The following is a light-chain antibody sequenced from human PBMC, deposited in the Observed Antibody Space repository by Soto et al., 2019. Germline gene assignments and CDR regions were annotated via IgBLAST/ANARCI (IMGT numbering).Light chain of an antibody. CDR3: QHYVTSLTT. CDR1: QSVSNNY. Sequence: EIVLTQSPGTLSLSPGERATLSCRASQSVSNNYLAWYQQKPGQAPRLLIYDTSNRATGVPDRFSGSGSGTDFTLTISRLEPEDFAVYYCQHYVTSLTTFGQGTKVDIK. CDR2: DTS. J-gene: IGKJ1*01. V-gene: IGKV3-20*01.